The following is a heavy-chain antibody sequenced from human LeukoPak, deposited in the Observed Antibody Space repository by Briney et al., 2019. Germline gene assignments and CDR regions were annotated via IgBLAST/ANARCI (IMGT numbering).Heavy chain of an antibody. D-gene: IGHD5-12*01. V-gene: IGHV3-23*01. CDR3: AKERSFGTWLGDY. Sequence: PGGSLSLSCAASGFTFSSYAMTWVRQAPGKGLEWVSAISGGGGGTYYADSVKGRFTISRDNSKNTLYLQMNSLRAEDTAVYYCAKERSFGTWLGDYWGQGALVTVSS. J-gene: IGHJ4*02. CDR1: GFTFSSYA. CDR2: ISGGGGGT.